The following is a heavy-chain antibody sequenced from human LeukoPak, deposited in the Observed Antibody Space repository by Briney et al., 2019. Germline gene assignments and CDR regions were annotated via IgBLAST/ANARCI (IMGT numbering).Heavy chain of an antibody. J-gene: IGHJ5*02. CDR3: ARSRNSSSSGLRFDP. CDR2: ISGSGGST. D-gene: IGHD6-6*01. V-gene: IGHV3-23*01. Sequence: GGSLRLSCAASGFIFSDYSMNWVRQAPGKGLEWVSAISGSGGSTYYADSVKGRFTISRDNSKNTLYLQMNSLRAEDTAVYYCARSRNSSSSGLRFDPWGQGTLVTVSS. CDR1: GFIFSDYS.